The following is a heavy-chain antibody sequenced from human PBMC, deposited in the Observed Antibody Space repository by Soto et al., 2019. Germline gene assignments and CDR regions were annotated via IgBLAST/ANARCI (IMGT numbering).Heavy chain of an antibody. D-gene: IGHD3-22*01. CDR2: ISWNSGVI. CDR1: GFNFDDYA. V-gene: IGHV3-9*01. CDR3: AKDISLWLGDYYFDS. J-gene: IGHJ4*02. Sequence: EVQLVESGGGLVQPGRSLRLSCAASGFNFDDYAMHWVRQAPGKGLEWVSGISWNSGVIAYADSVKGRFTISRDNAKNSLHLQMKSLSSEDSAFYYCAKDISLWLGDYYFDSWGQGTLVTVSS.